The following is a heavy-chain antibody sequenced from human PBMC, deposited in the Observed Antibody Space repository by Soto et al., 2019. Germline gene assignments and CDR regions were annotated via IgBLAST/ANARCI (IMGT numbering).Heavy chain of an antibody. Sequence: GGSLRLSCAASGFTFSSYAMHWVRQAPGKGLEWVAVISYDGSSKYYADSVKGRFTISRDNSKNTLYLQMNSLRAEDTAVYYCARDMTTGNYYYYGMDVWGQGTTVTVSS. V-gene: IGHV3-30-3*01. CDR3: ARDMTTGNYYYYGMDV. D-gene: IGHD4-4*01. J-gene: IGHJ6*02. CDR2: ISYDGSSK. CDR1: GFTFSSYA.